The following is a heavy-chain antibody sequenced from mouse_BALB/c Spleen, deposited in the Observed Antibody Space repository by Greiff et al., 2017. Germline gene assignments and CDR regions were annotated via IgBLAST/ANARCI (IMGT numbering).Heavy chain of an antibody. J-gene: IGHJ2*01. Sequence: EVQLQQSGPELVKPGASVKMSCKASGYTFTDYYMDWVKQSHGESFEWIGRVNPYNGGTSYNQKFKGKATLTVDKSSSTAYMELNSLTSEDSAVYYCARRGDPSFDYWGQGTTLTVSS. CDR2: VNPYNGGT. CDR1: GYTFTDYY. CDR3: ARRGDPSFDY. V-gene: IGHV1-19*01.